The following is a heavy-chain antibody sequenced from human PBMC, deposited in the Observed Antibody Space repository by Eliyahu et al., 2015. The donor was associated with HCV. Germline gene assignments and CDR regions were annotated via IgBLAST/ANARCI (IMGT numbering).Heavy chain of an antibody. V-gene: IGHV4-34*01. CDR1: GGSFSGYY. CDR3: ARTLNVVVPAAIRAGAFDI. J-gene: IGHJ3*02. D-gene: IGHD2-2*01. CDR2: INHSGST. Sequence: QVQLQQWGAGLLKPSETLSLTCAVYGGSFSGYYWSWXRQPPGKGLEWIGEINHSGSTNYNPSLKSRVTISVDTSKNQFSLKLSSVTAADTAVYYCARTLNVVVPAAIRAGAFDIWGQGTMVTVSS.